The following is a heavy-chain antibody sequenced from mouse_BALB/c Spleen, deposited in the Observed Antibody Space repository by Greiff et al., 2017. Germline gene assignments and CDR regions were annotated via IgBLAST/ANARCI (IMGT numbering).Heavy chain of an antibody. CDR2: ISYSGST. CDR1: GYSITSDYA. Sequence: EVQLQESGPGLVKPSQSLSLTCTVTGYSITSDYAWNWIRQFPGNKLEWMGYISYSGSTSYNPSLKSRISITRDTSKNQFFLQLNSVTTEDTATYYCASSYYYGSSPFAYWGQGTLVTVSA. CDR3: ASSYYYGSSPFAY. D-gene: IGHD1-1*01. V-gene: IGHV3-2*02. J-gene: IGHJ3*01.